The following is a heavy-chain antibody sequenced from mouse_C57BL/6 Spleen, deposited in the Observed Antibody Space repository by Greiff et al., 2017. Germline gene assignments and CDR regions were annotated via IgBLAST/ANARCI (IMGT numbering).Heavy chain of an antibody. CDR3: ARSYSSGYNWYFDV. Sequence: QVQLQQPGAELVMPGASVKLSCKASGYTFTSYWMHWVKQRPGQGLEWIGEIDPSDSYTNYNQKFKGKSTLTVDKSSSTAYMQLSSLTSEDSAVYYCARSYSSGYNWYFDVWGTGTTVTVSS. J-gene: IGHJ1*03. D-gene: IGHD3-2*02. CDR2: IDPSDSYT. V-gene: IGHV1-69*01. CDR1: GYTFTSYW.